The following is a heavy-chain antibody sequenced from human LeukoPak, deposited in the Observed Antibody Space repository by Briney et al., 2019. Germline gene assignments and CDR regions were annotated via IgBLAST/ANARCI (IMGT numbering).Heavy chain of an antibody. J-gene: IGHJ4*02. CDR2: ISGDGSRT. CDR3: GRNRGYDALDY. D-gene: IGHD5-12*01. V-gene: IGHV3-74*01. Sequence: GGSLRLSCVASGFALSTYWMDWVRQAPGKGPVWISHISGDGSRTSYADSVKGRFTIFRDNAKNTRYLQMNSLRAEDTAVYYCGRNRGYDALDYWGQGTLVTVSS. CDR1: GFALSTYW.